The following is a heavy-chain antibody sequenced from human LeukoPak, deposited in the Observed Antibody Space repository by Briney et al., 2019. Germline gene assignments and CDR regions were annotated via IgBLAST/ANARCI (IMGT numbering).Heavy chain of an antibody. D-gene: IGHD5-18*01. V-gene: IGHV3-48*01. CDR2: ISSSSSTI. CDR3: ARIGYSYGKPLDY. J-gene: IGHJ4*02. CDR1: GFTFSSYS. Sequence: GGSLRLSCAASGFTFSSYSMNWVRQAPGEGLEWVSYISSSSSTIYYADSVKGRFTISRDNAKNSLYLQMNSLRAEDTAVYYCARIGYSYGKPLDYWGQGTLVTVSS.